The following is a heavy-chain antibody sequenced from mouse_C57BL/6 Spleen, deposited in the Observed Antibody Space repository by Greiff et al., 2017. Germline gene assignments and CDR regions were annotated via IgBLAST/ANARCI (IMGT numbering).Heavy chain of an antibody. V-gene: IGHV1-82*01. CDR2: IYPGDGDT. J-gene: IGHJ4*01. D-gene: IGHD1-1*01. CDR1: GYAFSSSW. CDR3: AREAFITTVVARYYYAMDY. Sequence: QVQLQQSGPELVKPGASVKISCKASGYAFSSSWMNWVKQRPGKGLEWIGRIYPGDGDTNYNGKFKGKATLTADKSSSTAYMQLSSLTSEDSAVYFCAREAFITTVVARYYYAMDYWGQGTSVTVSS.